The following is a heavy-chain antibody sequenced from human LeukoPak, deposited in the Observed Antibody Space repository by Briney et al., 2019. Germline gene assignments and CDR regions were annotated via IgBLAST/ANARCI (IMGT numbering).Heavy chain of an antibody. CDR2: ISSSSSYI. J-gene: IGHJ4*02. Sequence: GGSLRLSCAASGFTFSSYSMNWVRQAPGKGLEWVSSISSSSSYIYYADSVKGRFTISRDNAKSSLYLQMNSLRAEDTAVYYCARDSWDYCSGGSCYEEDYWGQGTLVTVSS. V-gene: IGHV3-21*01. CDR1: GFTFSSYS. D-gene: IGHD2-15*01. CDR3: ARDSWDYCSGGSCYEEDY.